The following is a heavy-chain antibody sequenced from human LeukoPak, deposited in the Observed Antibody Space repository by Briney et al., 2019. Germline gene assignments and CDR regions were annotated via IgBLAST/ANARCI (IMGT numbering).Heavy chain of an antibody. J-gene: IGHJ4*02. CDR1: GGSISSGGYY. V-gene: IGHV4-31*03. Sequence: PSQTLSLTCTASGGSISSGGYYWSWIRQHPGKGLEWIGYIYYSGGTYYNPSLKSRVTISVDTSKNQFSLKLSSVTAADTAVYYCASGRTTVTKIDYWGQGTLVTVSS. D-gene: IGHD4-17*01. CDR3: ASGRTTVTKIDY. CDR2: IYYSGGT.